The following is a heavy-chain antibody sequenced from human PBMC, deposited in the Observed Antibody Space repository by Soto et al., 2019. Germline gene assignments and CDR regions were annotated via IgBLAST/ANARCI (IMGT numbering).Heavy chain of an antibody. J-gene: IGHJ4*02. V-gene: IGHV4-31*03. CDR1: GGSISSGGYY. CDR3: ARGVGVVVPAAYYYFDY. Sequence: SETLSLTCTVSGGSISSGGYYWSWIRQHPGKGLEWIGYIYYSGSTYYNPSLKSRVTISVDTSKNQFSLKLSSVTAADTAVYYCARGVGVVVPAAYYYFDYWGQGTLVTVSS. CDR2: IYYSGST. D-gene: IGHD2-2*01.